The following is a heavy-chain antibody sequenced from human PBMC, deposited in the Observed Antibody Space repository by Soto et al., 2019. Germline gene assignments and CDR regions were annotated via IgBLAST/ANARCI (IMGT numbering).Heavy chain of an antibody. J-gene: IGHJ6*02. V-gene: IGHV1-8*01. CDR3: AREKTSYGMDF. CDR1: GYTFTSYD. CDR2: MNPNSGTT. Sequence: QVQLVQSGAEVKKPGASVKVSCKASGYTFTSYDINWVRQATGQGLEWMGWMNPNSGTTGYAQKLKGRFIMTRNTSISTAYMELSSRRSEDAAVYYCAREKTSYGMDFWGQGTTVTVSS.